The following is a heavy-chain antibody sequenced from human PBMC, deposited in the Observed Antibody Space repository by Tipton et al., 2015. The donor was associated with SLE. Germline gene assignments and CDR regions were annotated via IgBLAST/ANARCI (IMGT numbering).Heavy chain of an antibody. Sequence: TLSLTCTVSGGSISSYYWSWIRQPPGKGLEWIGYIYYSGSTNYNPSLKSRVTISVDTSKNQFSLKLSSVTAADTAVYYCARGTKLGNHYYYGCMDVWGKGTTVTGSS. J-gene: IGHJ6*03. CDR3: ARGTKLGNHYYYGCMDV. D-gene: IGHD7-27*01. CDR2: IYYSGST. V-gene: IGHV4-59*01. CDR1: GGSISSYY.